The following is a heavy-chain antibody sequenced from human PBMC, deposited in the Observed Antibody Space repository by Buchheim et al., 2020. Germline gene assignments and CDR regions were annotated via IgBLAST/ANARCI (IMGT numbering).Heavy chain of an antibody. V-gene: IGHV1-46*03. D-gene: IGHD5-12*01. Sequence: QVQLVQSGAEVKKPGASVKVSCKASGYTFTSYYMHWVRQAPGQGLEWMGIINPSGGSTSYAQKFQGRVTMTRDTSTSTVYLELSSLRSEDTAVYYCARRSIVATIEDPAFDYWGQGTL. CDR3: ARRSIVATIEDPAFDY. CDR2: INPSGGST. J-gene: IGHJ4*02. CDR1: GYTFTSYY.